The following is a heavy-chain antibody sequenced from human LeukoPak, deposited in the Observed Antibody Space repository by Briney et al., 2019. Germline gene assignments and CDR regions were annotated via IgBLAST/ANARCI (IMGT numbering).Heavy chain of an antibody. CDR1: GGSISSSNW. CDR2: IYHSGST. CDR3: ARDKGSASWHPDAFDI. V-gene: IGHV4-4*02. D-gene: IGHD2-2*01. J-gene: IGHJ3*02. Sequence: SETLSLTCAVSGGSISSSNWGSWVRQPPGKGLEWIGEIYHSGSTNYNPSLKSRVTISVDKSKNQFSLKLSSVTAADTAVYYCARDKGSASWHPDAFDIWGQGTMVTVSS.